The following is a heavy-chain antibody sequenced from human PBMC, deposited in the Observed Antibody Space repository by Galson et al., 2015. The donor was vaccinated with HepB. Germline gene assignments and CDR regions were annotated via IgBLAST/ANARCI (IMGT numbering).Heavy chain of an antibody. Sequence: SLRLSCAASGFTFSSYGMHWVRQAPGRGLEWVGVIWYDGSNKYYGDSVRGRFTIARDNSENRLYLEMNSLRTEDTAVYYCARETLTTMVTPPDSWGQGTLVTVSS. D-gene: IGHD5-18*01. CDR1: GFTFSSYG. V-gene: IGHV3-33*08. CDR3: ARETLTTMVTPPDS. CDR2: IWYDGSNK. J-gene: IGHJ4*02.